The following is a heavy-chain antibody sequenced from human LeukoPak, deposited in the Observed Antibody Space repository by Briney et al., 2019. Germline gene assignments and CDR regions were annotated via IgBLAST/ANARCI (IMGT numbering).Heavy chain of an antibody. CDR2: IYYSGST. CDR3: AREGGPLSLLWFGESRNVDWFDP. Sequence: PSETLSLTCTVSGGSISSSSYYWGWIRQPPGKGLEWIGSIYYSGSTYYNPSLKSRVTISVDTSKNQFSLKLSSVTAADTAVYYCAREGGPLSLLWFGESRNVDWFDPWGQGTLVTVSS. V-gene: IGHV4-39*07. J-gene: IGHJ5*02. D-gene: IGHD3-10*01. CDR1: GGSISSSSYY.